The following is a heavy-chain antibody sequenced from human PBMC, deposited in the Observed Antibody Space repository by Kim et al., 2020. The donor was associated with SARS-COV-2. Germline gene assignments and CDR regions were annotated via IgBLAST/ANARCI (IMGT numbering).Heavy chain of an antibody. J-gene: IGHJ6*02. CDR2: IYSGGST. D-gene: IGHD3-10*01. Sequence: GGSLRLSCAASGFTVSSNYMSWVRQAPGKGLEWVSVIYSGGSTYYADSVKGRFTISRDNSKNTLYLQMNSLRAEDTAVYYCARVGWRNGSGSYYREYYYYGMDVWGQGTTVTVSS. CDR3: ARVGWRNGSGSYYREYYYYGMDV. CDR1: GFTVSSNY. V-gene: IGHV3-53*01.